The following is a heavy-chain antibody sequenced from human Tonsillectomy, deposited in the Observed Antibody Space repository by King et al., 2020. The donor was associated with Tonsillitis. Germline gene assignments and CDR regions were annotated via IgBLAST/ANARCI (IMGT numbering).Heavy chain of an antibody. CDR1: GGSISSYY. Sequence: VQLVESGPGLVKPSETLSLTCTVSGGSISSYYWSWIRQPPGKGLEWIGYIYDSGSTNYNPFLKSRGTISVDTSKNQLSLKLSSVTAADTAVYYCARGSNIAAAGTGYYFDYWGQGTLVTVSS. CDR3: ARGSNIAAAGTGYYFDY. CDR2: IYDSGST. V-gene: IGHV4-59*01. D-gene: IGHD6-13*01. J-gene: IGHJ4*02.